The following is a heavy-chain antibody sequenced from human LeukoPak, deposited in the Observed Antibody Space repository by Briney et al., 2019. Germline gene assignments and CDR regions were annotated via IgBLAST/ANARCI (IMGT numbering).Heavy chain of an antibody. Sequence: SETLSLTCAVSGGSISSGGYSWSWIRQPPGKGLEWIGYIYHSGSTYYNPSLKSRVTISVDRSKNQFSLKLSSVTAADTAVYYRARGAYDSSGYYYGFDYWGQGTLVTVSS. CDR3: ARGAYDSSGYYYGFDY. V-gene: IGHV4-30-2*01. J-gene: IGHJ4*02. D-gene: IGHD3-22*01. CDR1: GGSISSGGYS. CDR2: IYHSGST.